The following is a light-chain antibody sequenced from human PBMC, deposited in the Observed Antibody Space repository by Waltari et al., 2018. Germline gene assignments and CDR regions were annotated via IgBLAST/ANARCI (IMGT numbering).Light chain of an antibody. V-gene: IGLV1-47*01. J-gene: IGLJ1*01. CDR1: YPHDGNDN. CDR3: AAWDGSLSGYV. Sequence: QSVLTQPPSASATHGQRVTISCSGSYPHDGNDNAYWYQQLPGPAPTLLIYNNDVPPAGVSDRFSGSKSGTSSFLAIRGLRYEDEADYYCAAWDGSLSGYVFGIGTKVTVL. CDR2: NND.